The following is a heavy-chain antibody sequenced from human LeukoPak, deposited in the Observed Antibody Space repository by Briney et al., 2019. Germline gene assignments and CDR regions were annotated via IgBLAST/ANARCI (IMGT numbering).Heavy chain of an antibody. V-gene: IGHV6-1*01. Sequence: SQTLSLTCAISGDSVSSGSGAWNWIRQSPSRGLEWLGRTYYRSKWYNDYAVSVKGRITITPDTSKNQFSLQLNSVTPEDTAVYYCVSGYAFHIWGQGTMVTVSS. J-gene: IGHJ3*02. CDR2: TYYRSKWYN. CDR1: GDSVSSGSGA. CDR3: VSGYAFHI. D-gene: IGHD3-3*02.